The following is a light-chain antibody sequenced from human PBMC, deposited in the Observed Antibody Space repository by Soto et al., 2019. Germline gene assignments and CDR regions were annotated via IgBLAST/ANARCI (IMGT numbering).Light chain of an antibody. V-gene: IGKV1-27*01. J-gene: IGKJ1*01. CDR3: QKYKSETPWT. Sequence: DIQMTQFPSSLSASVGDRVTITCRASQDIGAYLAWYQQRPGKVPRILIYAASTLQSGVPSRFSGSGSGTDFTLTISSLQPEDVATYYCQKYKSETPWTFGQGTKVEVK. CDR2: AAS. CDR1: QDIGAY.